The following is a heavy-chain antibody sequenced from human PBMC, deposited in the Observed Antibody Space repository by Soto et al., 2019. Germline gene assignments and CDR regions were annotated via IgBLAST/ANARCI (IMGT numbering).Heavy chain of an antibody. D-gene: IGHD3-10*01. CDR3: VKEGRLAVGGLDL. CDR2: IKREADDGAT. CDR1: GFTFSNAF. J-gene: IGHJ5*02. V-gene: IGHV3-15*01. Sequence: PGGSLRLSCVASGFTFSNAFMSWVRQAPGKGLEWVGRIKREADDGATDYVAPVKGRFTISRDTSKNTLSLQMDSLRVEDTAIYYCVKEGRLAVGGLDLWGQGALVTVSS.